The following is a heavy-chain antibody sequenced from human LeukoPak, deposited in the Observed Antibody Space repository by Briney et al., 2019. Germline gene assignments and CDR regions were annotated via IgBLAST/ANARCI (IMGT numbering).Heavy chain of an antibody. J-gene: IGHJ4*02. CDR1: GYTFTSYG. D-gene: IGHD6-13*01. V-gene: IGHV1-18*01. CDR2: ISAYNGNT. Sequence: ASVKVSCKASGYTFTSYGISWVRQAPGQGLEWMGWISAYNGNTNYAQKLQGRVTMTTDTSTSTAYMELRSLRSDDTAVYYCARESRWGIAAALYYFDYWGQGTLVTVSS. CDR3: ARESRWGIAAALYYFDY.